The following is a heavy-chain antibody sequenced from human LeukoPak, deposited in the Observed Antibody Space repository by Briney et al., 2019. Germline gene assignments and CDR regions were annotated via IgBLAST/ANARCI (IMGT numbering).Heavy chain of an antibody. CDR3: ARGSGFETGDY. D-gene: IGHD5-12*01. J-gene: IGHJ4*02. Sequence: GGSLRLSCAASGFTFSSYSMNWVRQAPGKGLEWVSSISSSSSYIYYADSVKGRFTISRDNAKNSLYLQMNSLRVEDTAIYYCARGSGFETGDYWGQGTLVTVSS. CDR1: GFTFSSYS. V-gene: IGHV3-21*04. CDR2: ISSSSSYI.